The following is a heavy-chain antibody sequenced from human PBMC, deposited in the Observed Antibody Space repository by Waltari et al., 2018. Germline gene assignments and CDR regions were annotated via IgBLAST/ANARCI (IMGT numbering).Heavy chain of an antibody. D-gene: IGHD4-4*01. CDR1: GFTFSSYW. CDR3: AREDSNYNYYYYCYMDV. Sequence: ELHLVESGGGLVQPGGSLRLSCAASGFTFSSYWMYWVRQAPGKGLVRVSRSTEDGSTKGHVDSGKGRFTISRDNAKNTLYLQMNSLRAEDTAVYYCAREDSNYNYYYYCYMDVWGRGTTVTVSS. V-gene: IGHV3-74*01. J-gene: IGHJ6*03. CDR2: STEDGSTK.